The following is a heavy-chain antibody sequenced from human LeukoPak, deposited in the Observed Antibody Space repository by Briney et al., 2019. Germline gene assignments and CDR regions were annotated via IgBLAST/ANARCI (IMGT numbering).Heavy chain of an antibody. J-gene: IGHJ5*02. CDR1: GGPFSGSY. CDR2: INLSGST. D-gene: IGHD3-3*01. V-gene: IGHV4-34*01. CDR3: ARVSISLFGVFTDHFDP. Sequence: PSETLSLTCGVSGGPFSGSYGGWIRQPPGKGLEGIGEINLSGSTNYNSSLTSRVTISLDTSKNQFSLNLMSVTTADTAVYYCARVSISLFGVFTDHFDPGGQGPLVAVS.